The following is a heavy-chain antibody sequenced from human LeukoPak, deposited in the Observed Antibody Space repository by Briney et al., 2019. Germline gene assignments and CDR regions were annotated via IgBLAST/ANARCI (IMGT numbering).Heavy chain of an antibody. Sequence: GGSLRLSCAASGFTFSNYNMNWVRQAPGKGLEWVSYISSSSRTIYYADSVKGRFTISRDNAKNSLYLQMNSLRAEDTAVYYCARGFYDGVNWFDPWGQGTLVTVSS. CDR2: ISSSSRTI. J-gene: IGHJ5*02. CDR3: ARGFYDGVNWFDP. D-gene: IGHD5/OR15-5a*01. V-gene: IGHV3-48*01. CDR1: GFTFSNYN.